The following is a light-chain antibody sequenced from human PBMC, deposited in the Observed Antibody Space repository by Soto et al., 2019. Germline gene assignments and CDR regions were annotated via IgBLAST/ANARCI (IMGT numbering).Light chain of an antibody. Sequence: DIQLTQSPSFLSASVGDRVTITCRASQDMNTYLAWYQQKPGKAPKLLIFAASTLQNGVPSRFSGSGSGTEFTVTITSLQPEGFATYYCQQRKSYPITFGQGTRLEIK. CDR1: QDMNTY. CDR3: QQRKSYPIT. CDR2: AAS. J-gene: IGKJ5*01. V-gene: IGKV1-9*01.